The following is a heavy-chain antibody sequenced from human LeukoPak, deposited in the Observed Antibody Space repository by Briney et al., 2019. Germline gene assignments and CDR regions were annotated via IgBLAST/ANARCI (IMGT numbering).Heavy chain of an antibody. CDR2: ISGSGGST. CDR3: AKRALLGFGELYYLDY. D-gene: IGHD3-10*01. Sequence: GGSLRLSCAASGFTFSSYTMNWVRQAPGKGLEWVSAISGSGGSTYYADSVKGRFTISRDNSKNTLYLQMNSLRAEDTAVYYCAKRALLGFGELYYLDYWGQGNLVNVSS. CDR1: GFTFSSYT. J-gene: IGHJ4*02. V-gene: IGHV3-23*01.